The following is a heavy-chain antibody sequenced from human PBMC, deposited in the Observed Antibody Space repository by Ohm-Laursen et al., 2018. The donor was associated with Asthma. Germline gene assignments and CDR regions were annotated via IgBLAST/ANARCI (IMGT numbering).Heavy chain of an antibody. V-gene: IGHV3-30*18. CDR2: ISYDGSNK. Sequence: SLRPSCAASGFTFSSYGMHWVRQAPGKGLEWVAVISYDGSNKYYADSVKGRFTISRDNSKNTLYLQMNSLRAEDTAVYYCAKGPGIAVDYYFDYWGQGTLVTVSS. CDR3: AKGPGIAVDYYFDY. CDR1: GFTFSSYG. D-gene: IGHD6-19*01. J-gene: IGHJ4*02.